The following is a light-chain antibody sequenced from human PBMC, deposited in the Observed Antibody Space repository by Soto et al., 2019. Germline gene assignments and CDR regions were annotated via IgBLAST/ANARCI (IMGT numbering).Light chain of an antibody. Sequence: EIVMAQSPATLSVSPGERVFLSCRASQSVNSNLAWYQQKPGQAPRVLIYGASTRATGIPARFSGSGSGTEFTLTISSLQSEDFALYYCQQYINWPWTFGQGTKVEIK. J-gene: IGKJ1*01. CDR1: QSVNSN. CDR2: GAS. CDR3: QQYINWPWT. V-gene: IGKV3-15*01.